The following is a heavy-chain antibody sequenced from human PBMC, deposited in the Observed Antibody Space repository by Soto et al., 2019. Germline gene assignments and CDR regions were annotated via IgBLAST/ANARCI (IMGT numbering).Heavy chain of an antibody. D-gene: IGHD3-10*01. CDR3: TRDIGGKGAY. Sequence: PGGSLRLSCAASGFTFSSYWTHWVRQVPGKGLLWVSRIDEYGSTINYADSVKGRFTISRDNARNTLYLEMNSLRAEDTALYYCTRDIGGKGAYWGPGTLVTAPQ. CDR1: GFTFSSYW. V-gene: IGHV3-74*01. J-gene: IGHJ4*02. CDR2: IDEYGSTI.